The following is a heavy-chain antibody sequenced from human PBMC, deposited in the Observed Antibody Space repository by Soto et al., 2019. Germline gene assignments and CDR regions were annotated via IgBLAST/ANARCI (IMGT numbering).Heavy chain of an antibody. CDR3: ARERIGTMIVVVTSGFDL. D-gene: IGHD3-22*01. Sequence: QVQLVQSGAEVKKPGSSVKVSCKASGGTFSSYAISWVRQAPGQGLAWMGGIIPIFGTANYAQKFQGRVTITADESTSTAYMELSSLRAEDTAVYYCARERIGTMIVVVTSGFDLWGRGTLVTVSS. CDR2: IIPIFGTA. J-gene: IGHJ2*01. V-gene: IGHV1-69*12. CDR1: GGTFSSYA.